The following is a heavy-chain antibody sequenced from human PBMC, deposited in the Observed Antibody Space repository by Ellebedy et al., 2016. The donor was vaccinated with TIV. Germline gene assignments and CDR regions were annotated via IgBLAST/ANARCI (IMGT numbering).Heavy chain of an antibody. Sequence: MPSETLSLTCSVSGASVTGGGYYWMWIRQPPGKGLEWIGHMYNSGTTHYSPSLKSRVTISIDTSRNQFSLRLRSVTAADTAVYYCGRWFDPWGQGTLVTVS. CDR3: GRWFDP. J-gene: IGHJ5*02. V-gene: IGHV4-61*08. CDR1: GASVTGGGYY. CDR2: MYNSGTT.